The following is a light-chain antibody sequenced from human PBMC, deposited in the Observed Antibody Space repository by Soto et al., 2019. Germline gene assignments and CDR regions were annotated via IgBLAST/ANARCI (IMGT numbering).Light chain of an antibody. Sequence: DIQMTQSPSTLSASVGDRVTITCRASQNIYTWLAWYQQQPGKAPNVLIFKASNLETGVPSRFSGNGSGTEFSLTISSLQRDDFATYYCQQYYDFRTFGQGTKVEIK. CDR3: QQYYDFRT. CDR1: QNIYTW. V-gene: IGKV1-5*03. CDR2: KAS. J-gene: IGKJ1*01.